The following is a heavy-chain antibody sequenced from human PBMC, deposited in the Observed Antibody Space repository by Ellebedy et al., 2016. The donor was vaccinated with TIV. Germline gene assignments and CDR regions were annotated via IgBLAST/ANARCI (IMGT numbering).Heavy chain of an antibody. Sequence: SETLSLXXTVSGYSISSGYYWGWIRQPPGKGLEWIGSIYHSGSTYYNPSLKSRVTISVDTSKNQFSLKLSSVTAADTAVYYCARDSSFGVGYYYYMDVWGKGTTVTVSS. CDR1: GYSISSGYY. V-gene: IGHV4-38-2*02. J-gene: IGHJ6*03. CDR2: IYHSGST. CDR3: ARDSSFGVGYYYYMDV. D-gene: IGHD3-3*01.